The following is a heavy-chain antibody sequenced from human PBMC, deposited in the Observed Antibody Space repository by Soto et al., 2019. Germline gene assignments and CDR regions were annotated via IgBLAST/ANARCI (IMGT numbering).Heavy chain of an antibody. CDR1: GGSISSYY. D-gene: IGHD5-12*01. Sequence: QVQLQESGPGLVKPSETLSLTCTVSGGSISSYYWSWIRQPPGKGLEWIGYIYYSGSTNYNPSLKIRVTIPVDTSKNQFPLKLSSVTAADTAVYYCARSRDGYNFPLGLDYWGQGTLVTVSS. CDR3: ARSRDGYNFPLGLDY. V-gene: IGHV4-59*01. CDR2: IYYSGST. J-gene: IGHJ4*02.